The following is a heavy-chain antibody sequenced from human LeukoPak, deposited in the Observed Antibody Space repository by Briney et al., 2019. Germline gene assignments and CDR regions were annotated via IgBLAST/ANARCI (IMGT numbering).Heavy chain of an antibody. D-gene: IGHD1-7*01. CDR3: ARDAGLNWNYETGFDY. Sequence: GGSLRLSCAASGCTFSSYWMSWVRQAPGKGLEWVANIKQDGSEKYYVDSVKGRFTISRDNAKNSLYLQMNSLRAEDTAVYYCARDAGLNWNYETGFDYWGQGTLVTVSS. CDR1: GCTFSSYW. V-gene: IGHV3-7*01. J-gene: IGHJ4*02. CDR2: IKQDGSEK.